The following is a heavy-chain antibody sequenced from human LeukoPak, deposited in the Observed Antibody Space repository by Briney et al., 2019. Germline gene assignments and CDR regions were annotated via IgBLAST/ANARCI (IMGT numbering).Heavy chain of an antibody. Sequence: GASVKVSCKASGYTFTSYGISWVRQAPGQGLEWMGWISAYNGNTNYAQKLQGRVTMTTDTSTSTAYMELRSLRSDDTAVYYCARPRPDYGGNPPGYWGQGTLVTVSS. CDR2: ISAYNGNT. D-gene: IGHD4-23*01. CDR3: ARPRPDYGGNPPGY. J-gene: IGHJ4*02. V-gene: IGHV1-18*01. CDR1: GYTFTSYG.